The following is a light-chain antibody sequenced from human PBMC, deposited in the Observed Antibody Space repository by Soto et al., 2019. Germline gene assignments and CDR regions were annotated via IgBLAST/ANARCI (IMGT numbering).Light chain of an antibody. J-gene: IGLJ2*01. Sequence: QTVVTQEPSLTVSPGGTVILTCASSTGAVTSGHYPFWFQQKPGQAPRTLIYDTSNKHSWTPVRFSGSLLGGKAALTLSGAQXXXEAEXXCXXXCXGAREFGGGTKVTVL. CDR1: TGAVTSGHY. CDR3: XXXCXGARE. V-gene: IGLV7-46*01. CDR2: DTS.